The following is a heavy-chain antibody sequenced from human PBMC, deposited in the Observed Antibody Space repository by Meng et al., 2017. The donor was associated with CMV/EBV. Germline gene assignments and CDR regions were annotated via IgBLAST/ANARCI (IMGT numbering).Heavy chain of an antibody. CDR3: ARDLGITIFGVVIDYYYYGMDV. J-gene: IGHJ6*02. V-gene: IGHV3-30-3*01. D-gene: IGHD3-3*01. CDR1: GFTFSSYA. CDR2: ISYDGSNK. Sequence: GGSLRLSCAASGFTFSSYAMHWVRQAPGKGPEWVAVISYDGSNKYYADSVKGRFTISRDNSKNTLYLQMNSLRAEDTAVYYCARDLGITIFGVVIDYYYYGMDVWGQGTTVTVSS.